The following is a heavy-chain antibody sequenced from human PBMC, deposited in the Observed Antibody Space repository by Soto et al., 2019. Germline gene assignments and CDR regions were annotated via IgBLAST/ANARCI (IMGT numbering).Heavy chain of an antibody. CDR1: GFTVSSNY. V-gene: IGHV3-53*01. CDR2: IYSGGST. CDR3: ARDPGARSYGDLHYWYFDL. J-gene: IGHJ2*01. Sequence: EVQLVESGGGLIQPGGSLRLSCAASGFTVSSNYMSWVRQAPGKGLEWFSVIYSGGSTYYADSVKGRFTISRDNSKNTLYLQMNSLRAEDTAVYYCARDPGARSYGDLHYWYFDLWGRGTLVTVSS. D-gene: IGHD4-17*01.